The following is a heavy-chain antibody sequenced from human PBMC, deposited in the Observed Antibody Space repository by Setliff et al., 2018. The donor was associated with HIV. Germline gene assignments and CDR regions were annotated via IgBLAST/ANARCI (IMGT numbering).Heavy chain of an antibody. J-gene: IGHJ4*02. D-gene: IGHD2-21*01. Sequence: GGSLRLSCATFGLTSSSYTLHWVRQAPGKGLEWVAVMSSDGSNKYYADSVKGRFTISRDNSQNTLYLLMNSLTTEDTAIYYCAAGIAVGQDSWGQGTLVTVSS. V-gene: IGHV3-30*04. CDR3: AAGIAVGQDS. CDR1: GLTSSSYT. CDR2: MSSDGSNK.